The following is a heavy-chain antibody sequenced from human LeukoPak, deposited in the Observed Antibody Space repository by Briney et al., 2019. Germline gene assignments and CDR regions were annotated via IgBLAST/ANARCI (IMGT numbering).Heavy chain of an antibody. CDR3: ARSSGHSYGDFDY. CDR2: THHSGAT. CDR1: GVSITSNY. D-gene: IGHD5-18*01. Sequence: SETLSLTCSGSGVSITSNYWSWIRQPPGKGLEWLGYTHHSGATSYNPSLKSRSTMSLDTSNNQFSLKLSSVTAADTAVYYCARSSGHSYGDFDYWGQGNLVTVSS. V-gene: IGHV4-59*01. J-gene: IGHJ4*02.